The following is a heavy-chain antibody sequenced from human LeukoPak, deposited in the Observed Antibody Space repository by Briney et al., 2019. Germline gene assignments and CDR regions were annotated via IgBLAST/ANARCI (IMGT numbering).Heavy chain of an antibody. V-gene: IGHV3-23*01. CDR2: ISGSGGST. Sequence: GGSLRLSCAASGFTFSSYAMSWVRQAPGKGLEWVSAISGSGGSTYYADSVKGRFTISRDNSKNTLYLQMNSLRAEDTAVYYCARREGSGWYYYDYWGQGTLVTVSS. J-gene: IGHJ4*02. D-gene: IGHD6-19*01. CDR1: GFTFSSYA. CDR3: ARREGSGWYYYDY.